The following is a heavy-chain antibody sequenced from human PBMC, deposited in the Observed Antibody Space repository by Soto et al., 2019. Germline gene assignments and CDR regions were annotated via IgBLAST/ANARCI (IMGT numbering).Heavy chain of an antibody. CDR2: IYPGDSDT. CDR1: GYIFTSYW. V-gene: IGHV5-51*01. CDR3: ARTVYSSLTYYYYYGMDV. J-gene: IGHJ6*02. D-gene: IGHD6-6*01. Sequence: PGESLKISCNGSGYIFTSYWIGWVRQMPGKGLEWMGIIYPGDSDTRYSPSFQGQVTISADKSISTAYLQWSSLKASDTAMYYCARTVYSSLTYYYYYGMDVWGQGTTVTVSS.